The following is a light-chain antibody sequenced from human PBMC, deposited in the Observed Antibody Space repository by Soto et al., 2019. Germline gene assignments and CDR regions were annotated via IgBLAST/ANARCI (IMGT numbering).Light chain of an antibody. Sequence: EIVLTQSPGTLSLSPGERATLSCRASQSVSSSYLAWYQQKPGQAPRLLIYAASSRATGIPDRFSGSGSGTDFILTISRLEPEDFAVYYCQQYGTSPQGFGPGTKVEIK. CDR1: QSVSSSY. CDR2: AAS. CDR3: QQYGTSPQG. J-gene: IGKJ3*01. V-gene: IGKV3-20*01.